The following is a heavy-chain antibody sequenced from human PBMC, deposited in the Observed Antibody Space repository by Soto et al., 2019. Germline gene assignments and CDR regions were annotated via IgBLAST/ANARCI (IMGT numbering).Heavy chain of an antibody. CDR1: GGSVSIGGYS. Sequence: PSETLSLTYAVSGGSVSIGGYSLSWIRQPPVKGLEWIGYIYHSGSTYYNPSLKSRVTISVDRSKNQFSLKLSSVTAADTAVYYCARGLYYYYGMDVWGQGTTVTVYS. D-gene: IGHD2-21*01. CDR2: IYHSGST. CDR3: ARGLYYYYGMDV. J-gene: IGHJ6*02. V-gene: IGHV4-30-2*01.